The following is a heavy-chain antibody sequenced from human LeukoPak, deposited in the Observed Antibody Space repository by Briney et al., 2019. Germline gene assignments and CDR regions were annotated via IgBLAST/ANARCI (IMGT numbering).Heavy chain of an antibody. CDR3: ARYHTAMVP. Sequence: SETLSLTCTVSGGSISSSTYYWGWIRQPPGKGLEWIGSIHYGGSTYYNPSLKSRVTISVDTSKNQFSLKLSSVTAADTAVYYCARYHTAMVPWGQGTLVTVSS. CDR1: GGSISSSTYY. CDR2: IHYGGST. V-gene: IGHV4-39*07. J-gene: IGHJ5*02. D-gene: IGHD5-18*01.